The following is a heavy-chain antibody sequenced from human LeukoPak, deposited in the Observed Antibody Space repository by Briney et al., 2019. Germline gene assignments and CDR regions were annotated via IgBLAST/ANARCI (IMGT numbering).Heavy chain of an antibody. Sequence: EASVKVSCKASGYTFTSYYMHWVRQAPGQGLEWMGIINPSGGSTSYAQKFQGRVTMTRDTSTSTVYMELSSLRSEDTAVYYCARAEYSSGWPIYYYYGMDVWGQGTTVTVSS. V-gene: IGHV1-46*01. J-gene: IGHJ6*02. CDR2: INPSGGST. D-gene: IGHD6-19*01. CDR1: GYTFTSYY. CDR3: ARAEYSSGWPIYYYYGMDV.